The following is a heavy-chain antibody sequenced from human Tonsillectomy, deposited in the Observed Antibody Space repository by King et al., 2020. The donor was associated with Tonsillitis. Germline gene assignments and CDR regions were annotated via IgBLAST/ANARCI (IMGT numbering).Heavy chain of an antibody. V-gene: IGHV4-34*01. Sequence: VQLQQWGAGLLKPSETLSLTCAVYGGSFSGYYWSWLRQPPGKGLEWIGEINHSGSTNYNPSLKSRVTISVDTSKNQFSLKLSSVTAADTAVYYCARVKTPCGLSRGYYGSGRGCYFDYWGQGTLVTVSS. CDR1: GGSFSGYY. CDR3: ARVKTPCGLSRGYYGSGRGCYFDY. D-gene: IGHD3-10*01. CDR2: INHSGST. J-gene: IGHJ4*02.